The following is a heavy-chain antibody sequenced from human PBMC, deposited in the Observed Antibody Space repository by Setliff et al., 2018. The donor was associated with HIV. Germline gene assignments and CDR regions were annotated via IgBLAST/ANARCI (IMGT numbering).Heavy chain of an antibody. J-gene: IGHJ6*03. V-gene: IGHV4-59*01. CDR3: ARGRRSTSSYYYYYYMDV. Sequence: SETLSLTCTVSGGSISSYYWSWIRQPPGKGLEWIGYIYYSGSTNYNPSLKSRVTISVDTSKNQFSLKLSSVTAADTAVYYCARGRRSTSSYYYYYYMDVWGKGTAVTVSS. CDR1: GGSISSYY. CDR2: IYYSGST. D-gene: IGHD2-2*01.